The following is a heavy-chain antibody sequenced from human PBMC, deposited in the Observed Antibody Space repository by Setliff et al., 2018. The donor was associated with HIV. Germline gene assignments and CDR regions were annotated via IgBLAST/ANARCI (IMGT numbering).Heavy chain of an antibody. CDR2: IYPGDSDN. CDR1: GYTFTSYW. V-gene: IGHV5-51*01. Sequence: PGESLKISCKGSGYTFTSYWIGWVRQMPGKGLEWMGIIYPGDSDNRYSPSFQGRVTISAYKSINTAYLQWSSLQASDTAMYYCARLASKASLDYWGQGTLVTVSS. J-gene: IGHJ4*02. CDR3: ARLASKASLDY.